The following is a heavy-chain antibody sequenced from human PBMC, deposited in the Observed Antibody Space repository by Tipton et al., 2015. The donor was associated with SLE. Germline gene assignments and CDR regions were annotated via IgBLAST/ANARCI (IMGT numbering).Heavy chain of an antibody. Sequence: TLSLTCAVYGGSFSGYYWSWIRQRPGKGLEWIGEINHSGSTNYNPSLKSRVTISVDTSKNQFSLKVISVTAADTAVYFCARESEGITIFGVVRYFDLWGRGTLVTVSS. D-gene: IGHD3-3*01. CDR2: INHSGST. CDR3: ARESEGITIFGVVRYFDL. CDR1: GGSFSGYY. J-gene: IGHJ2*01. V-gene: IGHV4-34*01.